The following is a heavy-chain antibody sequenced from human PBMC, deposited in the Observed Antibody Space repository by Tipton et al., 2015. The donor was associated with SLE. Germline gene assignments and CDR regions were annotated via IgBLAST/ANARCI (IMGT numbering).Heavy chain of an antibody. Sequence: SLRLSCAASGFTFNLYAIHWVRQAPGKGLEWVASIWYDGGNKYYADSVKGRFTISRDNSMNTVDLQMNSLGAKDTAVYYCAKGDYDYIWGTYRRGEAFDAWGQGTMVTVST. J-gene: IGHJ3*01. CDR2: IWYDGGNK. V-gene: IGHV3-33*06. CDR3: AKGDYDYIWGTYRRGEAFDA. D-gene: IGHD3-16*02. CDR1: GFTFNLYA.